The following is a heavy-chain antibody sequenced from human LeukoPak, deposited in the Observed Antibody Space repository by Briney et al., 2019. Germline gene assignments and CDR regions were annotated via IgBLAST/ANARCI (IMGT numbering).Heavy chain of an antibody. D-gene: IGHD1-26*01. V-gene: IGHV3-21*01. Sequence: GGSLRLSCAASGFTFSGYSMNWVRQAPGKGLEWVSSISSSSSYIYYADSVKGRFTISRDNAKNSLYLQMNSLRAEDTAVYYCARYYFSSQKYYFDYWGQGTLVTVSS. CDR3: ARYYFSSQKYYFDY. J-gene: IGHJ4*02. CDR2: ISSSSSYI. CDR1: GFTFSGYS.